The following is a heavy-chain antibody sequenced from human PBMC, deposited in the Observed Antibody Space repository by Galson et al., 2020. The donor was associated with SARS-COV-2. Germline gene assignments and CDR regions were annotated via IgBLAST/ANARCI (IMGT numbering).Heavy chain of an antibody. D-gene: IGHD6-19*01. V-gene: IGHV3-33*06. CDR2: IWYDGSNK. J-gene: IGHJ4*02. Sequence: GGSLRLSCAASGFTFSSYGMHWVRQAPGKGLEWVAVIWYDGSNKYYADSVKGRFTISRDNSKNTLYLQMNSLRAEDTAVYYCAKDFMLGDSSGWYGGDYWGQGTLVTVSS. CDR1: GFTFSSYG. CDR3: AKDFMLGDSSGWYGGDY.